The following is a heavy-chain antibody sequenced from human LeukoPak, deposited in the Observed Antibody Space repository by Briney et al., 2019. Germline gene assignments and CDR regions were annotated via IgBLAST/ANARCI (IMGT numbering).Heavy chain of an antibody. J-gene: IGHJ6*03. CDR3: ARVTPGYTGGGADYYYMDV. CDR2: ISYSGST. CDR1: GGSVSSGYHY. Sequence: SETLSLTCTVSGGSVSSGYHYWSWSRQPPGKNLEWIGYISYSGSTSYNPSLESRVSISVDTSKNQFSLKLNSVTAADTAIYYCARVTPGYTGGGADYYYMDVWGKGTTVTVSS. D-gene: IGHD6-25*01. V-gene: IGHV4-30-4*08.